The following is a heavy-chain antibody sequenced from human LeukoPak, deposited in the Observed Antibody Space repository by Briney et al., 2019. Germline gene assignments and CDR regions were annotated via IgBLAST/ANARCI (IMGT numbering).Heavy chain of an antibody. D-gene: IGHD6-13*01. V-gene: IGHV4-4*07. Sequence: PSETLSLTCTVSGGSISSYYWSWIRQPAGKGLEWIGRIYTSGSTNYNPSLKSRVTMSVGTSKNQFSLKLSSVTVADTAVYYCARGDIAAAGSNGGSYYYYYYMDVWGKGTTVTISS. CDR3: ARGDIAAAGSNGGSYYYYYYMDV. CDR2: IYTSGST. J-gene: IGHJ6*03. CDR1: GGSISSYY.